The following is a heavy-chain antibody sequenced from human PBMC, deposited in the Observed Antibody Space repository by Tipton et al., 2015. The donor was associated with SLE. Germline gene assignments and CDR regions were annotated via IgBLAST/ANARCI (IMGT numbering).Heavy chain of an antibody. J-gene: IGHJ2*01. CDR1: GASIRSQY. CDR3: ARVLGGDDPLYYFDV. D-gene: IGHD2-21*01. V-gene: IGHV4-59*11. Sequence: LRLSCSVSGASIRSQYWGWIRQPPGKGLEWIGYIYHSGYSSTNYNPSLRSRVTISVDTSKNQFSLKVNSVTAADTAVYYCARVLGGDDPLYYFDVWGRGTLVTVSS. CDR2: IYHSGYSST.